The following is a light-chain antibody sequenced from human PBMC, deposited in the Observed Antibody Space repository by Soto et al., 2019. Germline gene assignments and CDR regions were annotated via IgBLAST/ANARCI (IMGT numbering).Light chain of an antibody. Sequence: EIVLTQSPGTLSLSPGERATLSCRASQSVSSNYLAWYQQKPGQAPRPLIYGASSRATGIPDRFSGSGAGTDFTLSISRLETVDLAVYYCQQYGRSPCTFGQGTKVESK. V-gene: IGKV3-20*01. CDR3: QQYGRSPCT. J-gene: IGKJ1*01. CDR2: GAS. CDR1: QSVSSNY.